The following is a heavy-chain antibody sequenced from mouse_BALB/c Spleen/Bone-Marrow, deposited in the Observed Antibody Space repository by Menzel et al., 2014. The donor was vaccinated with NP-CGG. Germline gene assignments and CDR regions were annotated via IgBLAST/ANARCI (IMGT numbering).Heavy chain of an antibody. CDR1: GFTFSSFG. V-gene: IGHV5-17*02. CDR3: ARRYRYDYFDY. Sequence: EGQLVESGGGLVQPGGSRKLSCAASGFTFSSFGMHWVRQAPEKGLEWVAYISSGSSTIYYADTVKGRFTISRDNPKNTLFLEMTSLRSEDTAKYYCARRYRYDYFDYWGQGTTLTVSS. CDR2: ISSGSSTI. D-gene: IGHD2-14*01. J-gene: IGHJ2*01.